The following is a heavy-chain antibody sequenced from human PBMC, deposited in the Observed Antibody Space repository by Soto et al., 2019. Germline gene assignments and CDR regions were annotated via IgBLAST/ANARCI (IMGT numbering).Heavy chain of an antibody. V-gene: IGHV3-53*04. CDR2: VYSGGAT. D-gene: IGHD3-10*01. Sequence: EVRLVESGGGLVQPGGSLRLSCAAFGFTVSSNYMTWVRLAPGKGLEWVSLVYSGGATHYAASVKGRFTISTHSSQNTLFLQMNSLRTEDTATYYFVRGRYGSEIHWGQGTKVTVSS. J-gene: IGHJ4*02. CDR1: GFTVSSNY. CDR3: VRGRYGSEIH.